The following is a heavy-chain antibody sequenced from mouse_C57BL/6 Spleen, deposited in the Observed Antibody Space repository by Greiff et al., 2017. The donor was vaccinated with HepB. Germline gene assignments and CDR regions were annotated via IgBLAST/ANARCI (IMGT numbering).Heavy chain of an antibody. CDR2: IDPETGGT. D-gene: IGHD1-1*01. Sequence: VQVVESGAELVRPGASVTLSCKASGYTFTDYEMHWVKQTPVHGLEWIGAIDPETGGTAYNQKFKGKAILTADKSSSTAYMELRSLTSEDSAVYYCTRFRITTVEMDYWGQGTSVTVSS. J-gene: IGHJ4*01. CDR1: GYTFTDYE. V-gene: IGHV1-15*01. CDR3: TRFRITTVEMDY.